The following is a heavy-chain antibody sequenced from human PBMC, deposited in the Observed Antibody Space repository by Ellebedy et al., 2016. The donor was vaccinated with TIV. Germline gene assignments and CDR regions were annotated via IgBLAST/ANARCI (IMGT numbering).Heavy chain of an antibody. V-gene: IGHV3-33*01. D-gene: IGHD2-2*01. CDR1: GFTFGRYG. J-gene: IGHJ4*02. CDR2: IWFDGSKE. Sequence: GESLKISCAASGFTFGRYGMHWVRQAPGKGLEGVAVIWFDGSKEFYADSVKGRFTISRDDSKNAVLLQMSSLRAEDTAVYYWARPSYQLLSYYFDSWGQGTLVTVSS. CDR3: ARPSYQLLSYYFDS.